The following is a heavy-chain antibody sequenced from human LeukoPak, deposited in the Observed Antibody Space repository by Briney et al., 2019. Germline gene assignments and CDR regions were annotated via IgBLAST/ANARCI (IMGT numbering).Heavy chain of an antibody. CDR2: ISSSGSNR. V-gene: IGHV3-11*01. J-gene: IGHJ5*02. CDR1: GFTFSDYY. D-gene: IGHD3-22*01. Sequence: GGSLTLSCAASGFTFSDYYMSWLRQAPGKGLEGVSYISSSGSNRYYADSVKGRFIISRDNAKNSLYLQMNSLRAEDTAVYYCARDGDYYDSSGYFWPWGQGTLVTVSS. CDR3: ARDGDYYDSSGYFWP.